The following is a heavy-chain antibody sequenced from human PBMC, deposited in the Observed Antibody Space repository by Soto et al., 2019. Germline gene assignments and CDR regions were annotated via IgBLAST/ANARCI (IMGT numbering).Heavy chain of an antibody. CDR2: IYSGDST. V-gene: IGHV3-53*01. CDR3: ARSTSSGYSY. CDR1: GFTVSTNY. J-gene: IGHJ4*02. Sequence: GGSLRLSCAASGFTVSTNYMSWVRQAPGKGLEWVSGIYSGDSTSYADSVKGRFTISKDNSKNTLYLQMNSLRAEDTAVYYCARSTSSGYSYWGQGTLVTVSS. D-gene: IGHD3-22*01.